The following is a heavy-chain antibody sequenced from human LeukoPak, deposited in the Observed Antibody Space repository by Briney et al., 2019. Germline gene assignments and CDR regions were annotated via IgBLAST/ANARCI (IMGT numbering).Heavy chain of an antibody. Sequence: SETLSLTCTVSGGSISNYYWSWIRQHPGKGLECIGYIYYSGSAYYNPSPKSRTTISVDTSSNQFSLKLASVTAADTAVYYCARELKVGNTGYYFDYWGQGALVTVSS. CDR3: ARELKVGNTGYYFDY. CDR2: IYYSGSA. CDR1: GGSISNYY. D-gene: IGHD2/OR15-2a*01. J-gene: IGHJ4*02. V-gene: IGHV4-59*01.